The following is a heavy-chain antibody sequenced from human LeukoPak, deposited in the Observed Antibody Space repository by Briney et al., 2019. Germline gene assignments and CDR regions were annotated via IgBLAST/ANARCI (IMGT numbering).Heavy chain of an antibody. D-gene: IGHD1-1*01. J-gene: IGHJ4*02. CDR3: ARHVTKYYFDY. CDR2: INHSGST. Sequence: SETLSLTCAVYGGSFSGYYWSWIRQPPGKGLEWIGEINHSGSTNYNPSLKSRVTISVDTSKNQFSLKLSSVTAADTAVYYCARHVTKYYFDYWGQGTLVTVSS. CDR1: GGSFSGYY. V-gene: IGHV4-34*01.